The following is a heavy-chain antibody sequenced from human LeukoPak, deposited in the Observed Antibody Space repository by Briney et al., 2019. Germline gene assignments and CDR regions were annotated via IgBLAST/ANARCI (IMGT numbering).Heavy chain of an antibody. J-gene: IGHJ4*02. Sequence: ASVKVSCKVSGYTLTELSMHWVRQAPGKGLEWTGGFDPEDGETIYAQKYQGRVTMTEDTSTDTAYMELSSLRSEDTAVYYCATDSGDYGDYRFDYWGQGTLVTVSS. CDR1: GYTLTELS. V-gene: IGHV1-24*01. D-gene: IGHD4-17*01. CDR3: ATDSGDYGDYRFDY. CDR2: FDPEDGET.